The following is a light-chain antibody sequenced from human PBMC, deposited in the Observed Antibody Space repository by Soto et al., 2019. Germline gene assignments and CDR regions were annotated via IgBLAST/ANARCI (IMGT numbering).Light chain of an antibody. CDR2: AAS. V-gene: IGKV1-27*01. CDR1: QGIFNY. CDR3: QKYNSDPRT. Sequence: DIQMTQSPSSLSASIGDRVTITCRASQGIFNYLAWYQKKPGQVPKLLIYAASTLQSGVPSRFSGSGSGTDFTLTISSLLPEDVATYYCQKYNSDPRTFGQGTKVEIK. J-gene: IGKJ1*01.